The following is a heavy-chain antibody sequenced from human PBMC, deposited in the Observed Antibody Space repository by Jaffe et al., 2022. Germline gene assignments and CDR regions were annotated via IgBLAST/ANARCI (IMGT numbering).Heavy chain of an antibody. Sequence: QVQLVQSGAEVKKPGASVKVSCKASGYTFTGYYMHWVRQAPGQGLEWMGRINPNSGGTNYAQKFQGRVTMTRDTSISTAYMELSRLRSDDTAVYYCARLGYCSSTSCYGGVGYYYYYMDVWGKGTTVTVSS. CDR3: ARLGYCSSTSCYGGVGYYYYYMDV. J-gene: IGHJ6*03. V-gene: IGHV1-2*06. CDR1: GYTFTGYY. D-gene: IGHD2-2*01. CDR2: INPNSGGT.